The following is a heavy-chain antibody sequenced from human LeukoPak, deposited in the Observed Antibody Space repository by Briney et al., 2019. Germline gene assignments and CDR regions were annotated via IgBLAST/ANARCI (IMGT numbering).Heavy chain of an antibody. CDR1: GYSISSGYY. J-gene: IGHJ5*02. V-gene: IGHV4-38-2*02. CDR3: ARHRPEIVAPIITSWFDP. D-gene: IGHD5-12*01. CDR2: IYQSGST. Sequence: SETLSLTCTVAGYSISSGYYWGWSRQPPGKGREWIGTIYQSGSTYYNPSLKRRVTISVDTSKTQFSLKLSSVTAAETAVYYCARHRPEIVAPIITSWFDPWGQGTLVTVSS.